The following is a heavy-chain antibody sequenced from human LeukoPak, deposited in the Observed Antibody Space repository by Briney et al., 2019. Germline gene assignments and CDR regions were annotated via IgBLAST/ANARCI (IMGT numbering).Heavy chain of an antibody. J-gene: IGHJ4*02. Sequence: GGSLRLSCAASGFTLSNYAMHWVRQAPGNGLEWVSAISGTGDTTYHADSVKGRFTISRDNSKNTLYLQMNSLRAEDTAVYYCAKGIAAAGTDYWGQGTLVTVSS. CDR2: ISGTGDTT. CDR3: AKGIAAAGTDY. D-gene: IGHD6-13*01. V-gene: IGHV3-23*01. CDR1: GFTLSNYA.